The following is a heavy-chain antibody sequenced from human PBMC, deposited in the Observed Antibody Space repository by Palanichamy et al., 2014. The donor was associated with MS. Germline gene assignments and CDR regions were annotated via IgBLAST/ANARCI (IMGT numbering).Heavy chain of an antibody. CDR3: ARIRYGEWGYAQDC. V-gene: IGHV3-74*01. CDR2: INSDGSRT. D-gene: IGHD1-26*01. J-gene: IGHJ4*02. Sequence: EVQLVESGGVLVQPGGSLRLSCAASGFTFSNYWMHWVRQVPGKGLVWVSRINSDGSRTNYAGSVKGRFTVSRDNAENTLYLQMNSLRAEDTAVYYCARIRYGEWGYAQDCWGQGTLVTVSS. CDR1: GFTFSNYW.